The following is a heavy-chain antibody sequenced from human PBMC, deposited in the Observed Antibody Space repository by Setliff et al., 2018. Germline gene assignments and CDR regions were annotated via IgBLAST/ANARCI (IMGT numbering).Heavy chain of an antibody. CDR1: GFTFSRYW. J-gene: IGHJ6*02. D-gene: IGHD2-21*01. Sequence: PGGSLRLSCAASGFTFSRYWMHWVRQVPGKGLVWVARINGDGSVANYADAVKGRFTISRDNAKNTLSLQMNTLKAEDTAVYYCTRDIVVFTDIDYYYSGMDVWGQGTAVTVSS. V-gene: IGHV3-74*01. CDR2: INGDGSVA. CDR3: TRDIVVFTDIDYYYSGMDV.